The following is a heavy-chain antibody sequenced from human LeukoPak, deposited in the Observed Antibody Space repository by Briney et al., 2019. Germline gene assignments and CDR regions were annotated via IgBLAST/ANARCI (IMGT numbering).Heavy chain of an antibody. D-gene: IGHD6-19*01. V-gene: IGHV3-48*03. CDR1: GFTFSSYE. Sequence: GGSLRLPCAASGFTFSSYEMSWVRQAPGKGLEWVSYISSSGSTIYYADSVKGRFTISRDNAKNSLYLQMNSLRAEDTAVYYCARDNAGRSSGFYYYGMDVWGQGTTVTVSS. CDR2: ISSSGSTI. J-gene: IGHJ6*02. CDR3: ARDNAGRSSGFYYYGMDV.